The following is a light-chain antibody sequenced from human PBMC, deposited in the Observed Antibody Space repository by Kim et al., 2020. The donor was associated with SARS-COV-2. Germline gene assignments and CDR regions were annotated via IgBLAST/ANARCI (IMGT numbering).Light chain of an antibody. CDR2: AAS. J-gene: IGKJ1*01. CDR3: QQYDSYPRT. V-gene: IGKV1D-16*01. CDR1: QGISSW. Sequence: DIQMPQSPSSLSASIGDRVTITCRASQGISSWLAWYQQKPEKAPKCLIYAASSLQSGVPSRFSGSGSGTDFTLTISSLQPEDFATYYCQQYDSYPRTFGQGTRVEIK.